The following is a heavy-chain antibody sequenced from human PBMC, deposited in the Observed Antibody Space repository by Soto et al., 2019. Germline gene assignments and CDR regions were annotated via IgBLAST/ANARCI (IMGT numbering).Heavy chain of an antibody. Sequence: GGSLRLACAASGVTFSTSAIHWVRQASGKVLEWIGRIRSKANNYATAYGASVKGRFSISRDDSKTMAYLQMNSLITEDTAIYYCTSPRGGANWFDPWGQGILVTVSS. J-gene: IGHJ5*02. V-gene: IGHV3-73*01. CDR1: GVTFSTSA. D-gene: IGHD3-10*01. CDR2: IRSKANNYAT. CDR3: TSPRGGANWFDP.